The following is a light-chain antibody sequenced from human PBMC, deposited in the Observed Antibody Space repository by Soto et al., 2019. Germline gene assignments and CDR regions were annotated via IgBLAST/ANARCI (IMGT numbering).Light chain of an antibody. J-gene: IGLJ2*01. CDR1: SSKIGAGYD. V-gene: IGLV1-40*01. Sequence: QSVLTQPPSVSGAPGQRVTISCTGSSSKIGAGYDVHWYQQLPGTAPKLIIYANNNRPSGVPDRFSGSKSATSASLAITGLQAEDEADYYCQSYDSSLSGVVFGGGTQLTVL. CDR3: QSYDSSLSGVV. CDR2: ANN.